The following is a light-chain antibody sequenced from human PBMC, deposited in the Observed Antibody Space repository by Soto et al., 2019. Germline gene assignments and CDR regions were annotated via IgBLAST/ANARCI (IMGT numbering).Light chain of an antibody. Sequence: QSALTQPPSVSGTPGQRVTISCSGSGLNIGADYDVHWYQQVPGTAPKLLIYGNTNRPSGVPDRFSGSKSGTSASLAITGLQAEDEADYYCQSYDSSLGGSKVFGGGTKLTVL. J-gene: IGLJ3*02. CDR2: GNT. CDR1: GLNIGADYD. V-gene: IGLV1-40*01. CDR3: QSYDSSLGGSKV.